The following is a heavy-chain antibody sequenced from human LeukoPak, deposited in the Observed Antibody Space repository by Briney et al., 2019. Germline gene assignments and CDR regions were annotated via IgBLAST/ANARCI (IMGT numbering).Heavy chain of an antibody. V-gene: IGHV3-48*04. J-gene: IGHJ3*01. CDR1: GFTFSSYW. D-gene: IGHD1-14*01. Sequence: HPGGSLRLSCAASGFTFSSYWMSWVRQAPGKGLEWVSYISSSGSTIYYADSVKGRFTISRDNAKNSLYLQINSLRAEDTAVYYCARGQSSSDHTDAFDVWGQGTMVTVSS. CDR2: ISSSGSTI. CDR3: ARGQSSSDHTDAFDV.